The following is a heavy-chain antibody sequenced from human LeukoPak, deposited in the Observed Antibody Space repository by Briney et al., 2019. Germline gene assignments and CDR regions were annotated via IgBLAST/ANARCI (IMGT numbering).Heavy chain of an antibody. Sequence: SVKVSCKASGGTFSSYAISWVRQAPGQGLEWMGGIIPIFGTANYAQKFQGRVTITADESTSTAYMELSSLRSEDTAVYYCARTRAELRLGAFDIWGQGTMVTVSS. J-gene: IGHJ3*02. V-gene: IGHV1-69*01. CDR3: ARTRAELRLGAFDI. CDR2: IIPIFGTA. CDR1: GGTFSSYA. D-gene: IGHD1-7*01.